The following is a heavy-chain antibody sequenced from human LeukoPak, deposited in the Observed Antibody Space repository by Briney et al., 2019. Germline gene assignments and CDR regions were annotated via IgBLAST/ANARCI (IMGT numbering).Heavy chain of an antibody. CDR1: GGSISSSSYY. D-gene: IGHD3-9*01. CDR2: IYYSGST. Sequence: SETLFLTCTVSGGSISSSSYYWGWIRQPPGKGLEWIGSIYYSGSTYYNPSLKSRVTISVDTSKNQFSLKLSSVTAADTAVYYCARRAPGDVLRYFDWLPGYNWFDPWGQGTLVTVSS. CDR3: ARRAPGDVLRYFDWLPGYNWFDP. V-gene: IGHV4-39*01. J-gene: IGHJ5*02.